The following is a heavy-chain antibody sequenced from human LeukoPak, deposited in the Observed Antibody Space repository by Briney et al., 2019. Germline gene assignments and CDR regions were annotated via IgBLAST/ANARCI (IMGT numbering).Heavy chain of an antibody. D-gene: IGHD1-26*01. CDR2: IYYSGST. V-gene: IGHV4-59*01. CDR3: ARGLGATRGYYYYYYMDV. J-gene: IGHJ6*03. CDR1: AGSISSYY. Sequence: SETLSLTRTVSAGSISSYYCSWTRQPPGAGMEWIGYIYYSGSTNYNPSLKGRVTISVDTSKNQCSLKLTSVTPADTAVYSCARGLGATRGYYYYYYMDVRGKGTTVTVSS.